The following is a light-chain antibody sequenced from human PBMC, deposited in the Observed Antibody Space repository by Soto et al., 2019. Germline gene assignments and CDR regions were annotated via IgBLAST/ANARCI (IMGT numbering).Light chain of an antibody. CDR2: EVS. Sequence: QYTLSQPGSVSESPGQAITISCAGTSSDVGGYNHVSWYQQHADKAPKLLIHEVSNRPSGVSNRFSGSKSGNTASLTISGLQAEEEADYYCTSYTSISNYVFGTGTKVTVL. CDR1: SSDVGGYNH. J-gene: IGLJ1*01. V-gene: IGLV2-14*01. CDR3: TSYTSISNYV.